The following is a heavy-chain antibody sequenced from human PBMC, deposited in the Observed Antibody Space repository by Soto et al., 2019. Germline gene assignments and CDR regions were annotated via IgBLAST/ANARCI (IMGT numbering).Heavy chain of an antibody. Sequence: GASVKVSCKASGYSFSNHYMYWVRQAPGQGLEWLGRINPSGDRTTYAQRFQGRLTMTKDTSTTTFYMELRNLRSEDTAVYYCAGDGVATATGFDFWGQGTLLTVSS. J-gene: IGHJ4*02. D-gene: IGHD1-26*01. CDR3: AGDGVATATGFDF. V-gene: IGHV1-46*03. CDR2: INPSGDRT. CDR1: GYSFSNHY.